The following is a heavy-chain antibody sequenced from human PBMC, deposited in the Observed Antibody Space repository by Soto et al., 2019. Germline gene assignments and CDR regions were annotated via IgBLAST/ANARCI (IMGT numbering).Heavy chain of an antibody. CDR3: SGCSGGACHQNYGMDV. CDR1: GFTFSSCT. J-gene: IGHJ6*02. D-gene: IGHD2-15*01. Sequence: EVHLVESGGGLVKPGGSLRLSCAVSGFTFSSCTMNWVRQAPGKGLEWVSSISPSTSHIYYADSVKGRFTISRDNAKNSLFLQMNSLRAEDTAVYYCSGCSGGACHQNYGMDVWGQRTTVTVS. CDR2: ISPSTSHI. V-gene: IGHV3-21*01.